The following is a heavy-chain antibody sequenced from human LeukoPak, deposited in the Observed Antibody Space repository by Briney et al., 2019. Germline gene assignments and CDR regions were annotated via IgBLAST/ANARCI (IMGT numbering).Heavy chain of an antibody. J-gene: IGHJ3*02. D-gene: IGHD2-2*02. CDR3: TTTLYCSSTSCYTSRAFDI. Sequence: GGSLRLSCAASGFTFSNAWMSWVRQAPGRGLEWVGRIKSKTDGGTTDYAAPVKGRFTISRDDSKNTLYLQMNSLKTEDTAVYYCTTTLYCSSTSCYTSRAFDIWGQGTMVTVSS. CDR2: IKSKTDGGTT. V-gene: IGHV3-15*01. CDR1: GFTFSNAW.